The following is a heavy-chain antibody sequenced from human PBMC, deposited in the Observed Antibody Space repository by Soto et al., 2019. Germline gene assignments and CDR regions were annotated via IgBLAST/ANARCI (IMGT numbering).Heavy chain of an antibody. V-gene: IGHV1-18*01. Sequence: QVQLVQSGAEVKKPGASVKVSCKDSGYSFTSYGFSWVRQAAGQGLEWMGWISAYNGKTNYAQKVQGRVTMTTDASTSTAYLELRSLRSDDTAVYYCARAAYYDFWSGPSGGMDVWGQGTTVTVSS. D-gene: IGHD3-3*01. CDR1: GYSFTSYG. J-gene: IGHJ6*02. CDR2: ISAYNGKT. CDR3: ARAAYYDFWSGPSGGMDV.